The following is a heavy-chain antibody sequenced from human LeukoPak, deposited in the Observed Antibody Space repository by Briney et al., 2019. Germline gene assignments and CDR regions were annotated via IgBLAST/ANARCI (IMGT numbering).Heavy chain of an antibody. CDR1: GGSVSSGSYF. V-gene: IGHV4-61*01. D-gene: IGHD3-22*01. J-gene: IGHJ6*02. Sequence: SETLSLTCNVSGGSVSSGSYFWTWIRQPPGKGLEWIGEINHSGSTNYNPSLKSRVTISVDTSKNQFSLKLSSVTAADTAVYYCARESMIVVDMDYYYGMDVWGQGTTVTVSS. CDR2: INHSGST. CDR3: ARESMIVVDMDYYYGMDV.